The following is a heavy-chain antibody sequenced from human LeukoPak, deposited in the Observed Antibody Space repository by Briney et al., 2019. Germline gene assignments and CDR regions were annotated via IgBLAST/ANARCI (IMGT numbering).Heavy chain of an antibody. Sequence: SETLSLTCAVYGGSFSGYYWSWIHQPPGKGLEWIGFIYYSGTTKYNPSLKSRVAISADTSKNQFSLKLSSVTAADTAVYYCARQADDSSSSLVYFDYWGQGTLVTVSS. CDR1: GGSFSGYY. CDR3: ARQADDSSSSLVYFDY. V-gene: IGHV4-59*08. J-gene: IGHJ4*02. CDR2: IYYSGTT. D-gene: IGHD6-6*01.